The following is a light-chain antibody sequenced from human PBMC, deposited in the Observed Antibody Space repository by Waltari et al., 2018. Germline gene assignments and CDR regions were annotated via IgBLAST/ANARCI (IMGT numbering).Light chain of an antibody. CDR1: SSDVGNYNY. Sequence: QSALTQPPSASGSPGQSVTISCTGTSSDVGNYNYVSWYQQHPGKAPNLMFYEVSKRPSGGPDRFSASKSGNTASLAVSGLQAEDEADYSCSSYAGSNNWVFGGGTKLTVL. V-gene: IGLV2-8*01. J-gene: IGLJ3*02. CDR3: SSYAGSNNWV. CDR2: EVS.